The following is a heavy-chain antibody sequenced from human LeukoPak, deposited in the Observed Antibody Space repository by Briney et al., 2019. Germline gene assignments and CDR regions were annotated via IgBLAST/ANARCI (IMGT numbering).Heavy chain of an antibody. CDR3: ARSIGYSSGWYAY. CDR1: GFTFSSYA. V-gene: IGHV3-30*04. J-gene: IGHJ4*02. Sequence: PGRSLRLSCAASGFTFSSYAMHWVRQAPGKGLEWVAVIPYDGSNKYYADSVKGRFTISRDDSKNTLYLQMNSLRAEDTAVYYCARSIGYSSGWYAYWGQGTLVTVSS. D-gene: IGHD6-19*01. CDR2: IPYDGSNK.